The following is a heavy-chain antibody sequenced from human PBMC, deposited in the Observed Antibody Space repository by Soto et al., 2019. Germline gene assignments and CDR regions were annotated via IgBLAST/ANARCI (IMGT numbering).Heavy chain of an antibody. Sequence: SLTCTASGGSISSNYWTWIRQPPGKGLEWIGYVYNSGSTNYNPSLKSRVTISEDTSKSQFSLKVNSMTAADTAVYYCTRYRREAVAGYTLDNWGQGILVTVSS. J-gene: IGHJ4*02. CDR1: GGSISSNY. CDR2: VYNSGST. V-gene: IGHV4-59*01. CDR3: TRYRREAVAGYTLDN. D-gene: IGHD6-13*01.